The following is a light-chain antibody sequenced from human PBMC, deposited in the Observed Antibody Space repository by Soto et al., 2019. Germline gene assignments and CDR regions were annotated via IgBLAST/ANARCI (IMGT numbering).Light chain of an antibody. V-gene: IGLV8-61*01. J-gene: IGLJ2*01. CDR2: NTN. CDR3: ALYMGSGISA. CDR1: SGSVSTTYY. Sequence: QAVVTQEPSFSVSPGGTVTLTCGLSSGSVSTTYYPSWYQQTPGQAPRTLIYNTNTRSSGVPDRFSGSILGNKAALTITGAQADDECDYYCALYMGSGISAFGGGTKLTVL.